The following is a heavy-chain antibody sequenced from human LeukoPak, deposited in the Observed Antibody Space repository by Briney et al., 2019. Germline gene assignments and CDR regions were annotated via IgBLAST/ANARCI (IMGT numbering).Heavy chain of an antibody. D-gene: IGHD4-17*01. Sequence: SETLSLTCTVSGDSMNSHYWSWIRQPPGKGLEWIGYISYIGSTNYNPSLKSRVTISVDTSKNQFSLKLSSVTAADTAVYYCAGDPTTVTKGLDIWGKGTMVTVSS. CDR2: ISYIGST. CDR3: AGDPTTVTKGLDI. V-gene: IGHV4-59*11. J-gene: IGHJ3*02. CDR1: GDSMNSHY.